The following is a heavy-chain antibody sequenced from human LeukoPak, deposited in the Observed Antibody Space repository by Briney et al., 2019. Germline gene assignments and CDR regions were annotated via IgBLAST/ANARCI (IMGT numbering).Heavy chain of an antibody. V-gene: IGHV1-18*01. CDR3: ARVLELGSGWPSFDY. CDR2: ISAYNGNT. CDR1: GYTFTSYG. Sequence: ASVKVSCKASGYTFTSYGISWVRQAPGQGLEWMGWISAYNGNTNYAQKLQGRVTMTTDTSTSTAYMELSRLRSDDTAVYYCARVLELGSGWPSFDYWGQGTLVTVSS. J-gene: IGHJ4*02. D-gene: IGHD6-19*01.